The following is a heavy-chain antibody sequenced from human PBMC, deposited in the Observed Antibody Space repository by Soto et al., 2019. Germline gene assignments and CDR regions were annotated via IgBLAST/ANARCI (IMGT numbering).Heavy chain of an antibody. CDR2: IFSNDEK. D-gene: IGHD3-10*01. V-gene: IGHV2-26*01. CDR3: ARTFYYGSGSYYYNWFDP. CDR1: GFSLSNARMG. J-gene: IGHJ5*02. Sequence: QVTLKESGPVLVKPTETLTLTCTVSGFSLSNARMGVSWIRQPPGKALEWLAHIFSNDEKSYSTSLKSRLTISKDTSKRQVVLTMTNMDPVDTATYYCARTFYYGSGSYYYNWFDPWGQGTLVTVSS.